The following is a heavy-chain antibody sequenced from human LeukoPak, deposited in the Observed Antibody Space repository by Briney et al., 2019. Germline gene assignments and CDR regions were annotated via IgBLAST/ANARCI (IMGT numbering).Heavy chain of an antibody. Sequence: ASVKVSCKASGYTFTGYYMHWVRQAPGQGLEWMGRINPNSGGTNYAQKFQGRVTMTRDTSISTAYMELSRLRSDDTAVYYCAREGEYSGSYSDPWGQGTLVTVSS. CDR3: AREGEYSGSYSDP. CDR1: GYTFTGYY. CDR2: INPNSGGT. J-gene: IGHJ5*02. V-gene: IGHV1-2*06. D-gene: IGHD1-26*01.